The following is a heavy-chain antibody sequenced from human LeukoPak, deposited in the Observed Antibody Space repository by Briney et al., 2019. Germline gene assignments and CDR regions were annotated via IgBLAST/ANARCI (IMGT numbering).Heavy chain of an antibody. CDR1: GFTFSSYA. J-gene: IGHJ6*02. D-gene: IGHD2-2*01. CDR2: ISGGGGST. Sequence: GGSLRLSCAASGFTFSSYAMSWVRQAPGKGLEWVSAISGGGGSTFYADSVKGRFTISRDNSKNTLYLQMSSLRAEDTAIYYCAKEEYSTRYYYYGMDVWGQGTTVTVSS. CDR3: AKEEYSTRYYYYGMDV. V-gene: IGHV3-23*01.